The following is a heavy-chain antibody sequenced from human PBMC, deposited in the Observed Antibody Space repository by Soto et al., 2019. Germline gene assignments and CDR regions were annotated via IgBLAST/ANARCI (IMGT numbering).Heavy chain of an antibody. CDR1: GFTFSSYG. CDR3: TKDSDSSGCYGMDV. D-gene: IGHD3-22*01. V-gene: IGHV3-30*18. J-gene: IGHJ6*02. Sequence: QVQLVESGGGVVQPGRSLRLSCAASGFTFSSYGMHWVRQAPGKGLEWVAVISYDGSNKYYADSVKGRFTISRDNSKNTLYLQMNSLRAEDTAVYYCTKDSDSSGCYGMDVWGQGTTVTVSS. CDR2: ISYDGSNK.